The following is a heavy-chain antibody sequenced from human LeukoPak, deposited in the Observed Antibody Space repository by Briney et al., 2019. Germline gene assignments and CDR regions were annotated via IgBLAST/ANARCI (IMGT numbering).Heavy chain of an antibody. J-gene: IGHJ6*04. D-gene: IGHD3-10*02. Sequence: GGSLRLSCTASGFTYGDYAMSWFRQAPGKGLEWVSAISGSGGSTYYADSVKGRFTISRDNAKNSLYLQMNSLRAEDTAVYYCAELGITMIGGVWGKGTTVTISS. CDR3: AELGITMIGGV. CDR2: ISGSGGST. V-gene: IGHV3-23*01. CDR1: GFTYGDYA.